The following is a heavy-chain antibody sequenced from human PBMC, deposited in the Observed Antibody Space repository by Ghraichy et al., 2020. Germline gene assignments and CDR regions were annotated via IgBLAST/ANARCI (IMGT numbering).Heavy chain of an antibody. Sequence: GGSLRLSCAASGFSFANYGMSWVRQAPGKGLEWVSAITDSDGTTYYADSVKGRFTISRDNSKNTLFLQLDSLRAEDTALYHCARGTPGYCTGSSCYSGYWYFDLWGRGTLVTVSS. CDR2: ITDSDGTT. D-gene: IGHD2-15*01. CDR3: ARGTPGYCTGSSCYSGYWYFDL. V-gene: IGHV3-23*01. J-gene: IGHJ2*01. CDR1: GFSFANYG.